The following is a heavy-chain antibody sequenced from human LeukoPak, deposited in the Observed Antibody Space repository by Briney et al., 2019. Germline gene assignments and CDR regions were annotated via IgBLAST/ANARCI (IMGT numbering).Heavy chain of an antibody. J-gene: IGHJ4*02. CDR2: IKEDGSVK. D-gene: IGHD5-12*01. CDR1: GFTFSSHW. CDR3: ARDSTWRLDY. Sequence: GGSLRLSCTASGFTFSSHWMTWVRQPPGKGLEWVANIKEDGSVKYYVDSVKGRFTISRDNTKNALYLQMNSLRADDTAVYFCARDSTWRLDYWGRGTLITVSS. V-gene: IGHV3-7*03.